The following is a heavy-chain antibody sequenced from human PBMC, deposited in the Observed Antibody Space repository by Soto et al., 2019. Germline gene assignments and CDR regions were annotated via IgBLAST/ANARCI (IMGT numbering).Heavy chain of an antibody. Sequence: PGGSLRLSCAASGFTFSSYAMSWVRQAPGKGLEWVSAISGSGGSTYYADSVKGRFTISRDNSKNTLYLQMNSLRAEDTAVYYCAKDVYVLRFLEWLPPGVLYGMDVWGQGTTVTVSS. J-gene: IGHJ6*02. D-gene: IGHD3-3*01. CDR2: ISGSGGST. V-gene: IGHV3-23*01. CDR3: AKDVYVLRFLEWLPPGVLYGMDV. CDR1: GFTFSSYA.